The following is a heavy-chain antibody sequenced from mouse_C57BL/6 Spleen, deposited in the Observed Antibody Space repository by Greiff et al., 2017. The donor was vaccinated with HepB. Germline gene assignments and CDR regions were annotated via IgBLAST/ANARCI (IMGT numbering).Heavy chain of an antibody. J-gene: IGHJ4*01. Sequence: QVQLQQSGAELVKPGASVKISCKASGYAFSSYWMNWVKQRPGKGLEWIGQIYPGDGDTNYNGKFKGKATLTADKSSSTAYMQLSSLTSEDSAVYCCARELLRDYYAMDYWGQGTSVTVSS. CDR2: IYPGDGDT. CDR3: ARELLRDYYAMDY. V-gene: IGHV1-80*01. D-gene: IGHD1-1*01. CDR1: GYAFSSYW.